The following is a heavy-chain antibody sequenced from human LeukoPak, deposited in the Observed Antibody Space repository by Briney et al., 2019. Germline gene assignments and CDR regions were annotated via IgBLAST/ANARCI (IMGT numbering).Heavy chain of an antibody. CDR3: ARDPESRIAAAGEWGRPDY. J-gene: IGHJ4*02. D-gene: IGHD6-13*01. Sequence: SVKVSCKASGGTFSSYAISWVRQAPGRGLEWMGRIIPILGIANYAQKFQGRVTITADKSTSTAYMELSSLRSEDTAVYYCARDPESRIAAAGEWGRPDYWGQGTLVTVSS. CDR1: GGTFSSYA. CDR2: IIPILGIA. V-gene: IGHV1-69*10.